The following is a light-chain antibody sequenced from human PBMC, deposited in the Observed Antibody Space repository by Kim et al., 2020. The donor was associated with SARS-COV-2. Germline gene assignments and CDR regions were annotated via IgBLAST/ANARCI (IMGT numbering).Light chain of an antibody. V-gene: IGKV4-1*01. CDR2: WAS. Sequence: DIVMTQSPDSLAVSLGERATLNCKSSQTVLYNSNNKNYLAWYQQKPGQAPKLLIYWASIRESGVSDRFSGSGSETDFTLTISSLQAEDVAVYYCQQYYSTPPSFGHGTKLEIK. CDR3: QQYYSTPPS. J-gene: IGKJ2*03. CDR1: QTVLYNSNNKNY.